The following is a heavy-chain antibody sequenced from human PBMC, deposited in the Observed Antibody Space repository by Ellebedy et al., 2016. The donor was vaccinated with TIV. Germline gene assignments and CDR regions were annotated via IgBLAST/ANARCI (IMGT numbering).Heavy chain of an antibody. CDR2: ISGSGGST. Sequence: GESLKISXAASGFTFSSYAMSWVRQAPGKGLEWVSAISGSGGSTYYADSVKGRFTISRDNSKNTLYLQMNSLRAEDTAVYYCAKTRDGYNYYFNYWGQGTLVTVSS. CDR3: AKTRDGYNYYFNY. J-gene: IGHJ4*02. D-gene: IGHD5-24*01. V-gene: IGHV3-23*01. CDR1: GFTFSSYA.